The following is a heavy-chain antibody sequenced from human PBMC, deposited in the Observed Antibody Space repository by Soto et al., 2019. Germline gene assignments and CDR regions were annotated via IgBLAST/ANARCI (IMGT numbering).Heavy chain of an antibody. CDR1: GGSFSGYY. Sequence: SETLSLTCAVYGGSFSGYYWSWIRQPPGKGLEWIGEINHSGSTNYNPSLKSRVTISVDTSKNQFSLKLSSVTAADTAVYYCARGPDSSSWLDYWGQGTLVTVSS. V-gene: IGHV4-34*01. D-gene: IGHD6-13*01. CDR2: INHSGST. J-gene: IGHJ4*02. CDR3: ARGPDSSSWLDY.